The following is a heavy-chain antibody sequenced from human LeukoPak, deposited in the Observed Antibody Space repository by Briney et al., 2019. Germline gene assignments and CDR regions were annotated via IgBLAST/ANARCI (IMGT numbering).Heavy chain of an antibody. CDR2: INPSSGDT. Sequence: ASVKVSCKASGYTFTGYYMHWVRQAPGQGLEWMGWINPSSGDTNYAQKFQGRVTMTRDTSISTAYMELRRLRSDDTAVYYCARGRYCSSTSCYKGNFDYWGQGTLVTVSS. CDR1: GYTFTGYY. V-gene: IGHV1-2*02. J-gene: IGHJ4*02. D-gene: IGHD2-2*02. CDR3: ARGRYCSSTSCYKGNFDY.